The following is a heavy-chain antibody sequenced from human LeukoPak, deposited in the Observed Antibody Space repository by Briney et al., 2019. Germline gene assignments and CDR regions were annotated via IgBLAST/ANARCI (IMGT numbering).Heavy chain of an antibody. D-gene: IGHD4-17*01. Sequence: SETLSLTCTVSGTINSHYWSWIRQPPGEGLEWIAYTHTNGRTKYNPSLKSRVTISLDTSKNQFSLKLYSVTAADTAVFFCARHYLYGDSSWDSWGPGTLVTVSS. CDR2: THTNGRT. CDR3: ARHYLYGDSSWDS. J-gene: IGHJ4*02. V-gene: IGHV4-4*09. CDR1: GTINSHY.